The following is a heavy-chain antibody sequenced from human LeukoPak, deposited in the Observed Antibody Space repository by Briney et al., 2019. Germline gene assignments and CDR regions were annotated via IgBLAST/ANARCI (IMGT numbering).Heavy chain of an antibody. J-gene: IGHJ4*02. Sequence: GGSLRLSCAASGFTFDDYAMHWVRQAPGKGLEWVSGISWNSGSIGYADSVKGRFTISRDNAKNSLYLQMNSLRAEDTALYYCAKPFGFLEWLYGGYFDSWGQGTLVTVSS. CDR2: ISWNSGSI. V-gene: IGHV3-9*01. D-gene: IGHD3-3*01. CDR3: AKPFGFLEWLYGGYFDS. CDR1: GFTFDDYA.